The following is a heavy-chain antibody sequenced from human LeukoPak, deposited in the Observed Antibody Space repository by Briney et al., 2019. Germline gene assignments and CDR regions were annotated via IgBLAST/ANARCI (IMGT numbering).Heavy chain of an antibody. J-gene: IGHJ4*02. CDR3: ARYGVFGDTPRGHFDY. CDR1: GFTFSSYA. Sequence: GALRLSCAASGFTFSSYAMSWVRQAPGKGLEWVSAISGSGGRTYYADSVKGRFTISRDKSKNALYLQLNSLRAEDTAVYYCARYGVFGDTPRGHFDYWGQGTLVTVSA. V-gene: IGHV3-23*01. D-gene: IGHD3-10*02. CDR2: ISGSGGRT.